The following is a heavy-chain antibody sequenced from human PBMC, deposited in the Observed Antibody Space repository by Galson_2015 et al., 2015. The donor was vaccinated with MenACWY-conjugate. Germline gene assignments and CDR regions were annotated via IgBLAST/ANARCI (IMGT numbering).Heavy chain of an antibody. D-gene: IGHD6-19*01. CDR3: ARVEVAGTNFDYYYYGMDV. CDR2: ISAYNGNT. J-gene: IGHJ6*02. Sequence: SVKVSCKASGYTFTSYGISWVRQAPGQGLEWMGWISAYNGNTNYAQKLQGRVTMTTDTSTSTAYMELRSLRSDDTAVYYCARVEVAGTNFDYYYYGMDVWGQGTTVTVSS. V-gene: IGHV1-18*01. CDR1: GYTFTSYG.